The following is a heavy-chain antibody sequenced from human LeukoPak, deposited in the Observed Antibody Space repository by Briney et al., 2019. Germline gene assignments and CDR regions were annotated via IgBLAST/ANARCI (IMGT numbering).Heavy chain of an antibody. J-gene: IGHJ4*02. CDR3: AKDRRNTYGYSFDY. CDR1: GFTFSSYA. D-gene: IGHD5-18*01. V-gene: IGHV3-23*01. Sequence: GGSLRLSCAASGFTFSSYAMSWVRQAPGKGLEWVSAIVGGGASTYYADSVKGRFTISRDNSKNTLYLQMNSLRAEDAAVYYCAKDRRNTYGYSFDYWGQGTLVTVSS. CDR2: IVGGGAST.